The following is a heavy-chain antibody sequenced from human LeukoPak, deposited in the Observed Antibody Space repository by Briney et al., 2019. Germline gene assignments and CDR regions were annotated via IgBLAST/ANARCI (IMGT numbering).Heavy chain of an antibody. Sequence: ASVKVSCKASGYTFTSYGISWVRQAPGQGLEWMGWISAYNGNTNYAQKLQGRVTMTRDTSTSTVYMELSSLRSEDTAVYYCARGVDRRDGYNSGDYWGQGTLVTVSS. D-gene: IGHD5-24*01. CDR2: ISAYNGNT. CDR1: GYTFTSYG. V-gene: IGHV1-18*01. CDR3: ARGVDRRDGYNSGDY. J-gene: IGHJ4*02.